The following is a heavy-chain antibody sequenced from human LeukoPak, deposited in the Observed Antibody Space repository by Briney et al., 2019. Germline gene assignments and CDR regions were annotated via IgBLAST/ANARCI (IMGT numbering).Heavy chain of an antibody. Sequence: ASVKVSCKASGYTFTSYGISWVRQAPGQGLEWMGWISAYNGNTNYAQKLQGRVTMTTDTSTSTAYMELSSLRSEDTAVYYCARDGCTNGVCYVDYWGQGTLVTVSS. V-gene: IGHV1-18*01. CDR1: GYTFTSYG. CDR2: ISAYNGNT. J-gene: IGHJ4*02. CDR3: ARDGCTNGVCYVDY. D-gene: IGHD2-8*01.